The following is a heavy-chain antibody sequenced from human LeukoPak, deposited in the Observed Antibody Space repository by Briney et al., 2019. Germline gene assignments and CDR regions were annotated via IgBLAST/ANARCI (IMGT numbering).Heavy chain of an antibody. V-gene: IGHV3-30*04. J-gene: IGHJ4*02. CDR2: ISYEGSNK. CDR3: ARDEAVAGYFDY. Sequence: RGGSLRLSCAASGFNFSSYAMHWVRQAPGKGLEWVAVISYEGSNKYYADPVKGRFTISRDNYKNTVYLQMDSLRAEDTAVYYCARDEAVAGYFDYWGQGTLVTVSS. D-gene: IGHD6-19*01. CDR1: GFNFSSYA.